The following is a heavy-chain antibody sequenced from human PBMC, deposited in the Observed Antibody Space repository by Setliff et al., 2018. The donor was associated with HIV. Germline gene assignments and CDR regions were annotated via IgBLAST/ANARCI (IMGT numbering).Heavy chain of an antibody. Sequence: ASVKVSCKASGYTFTGYYMHWERQAPGQGLEWMGGINPKSGGTNYAQKFQGRVTMTRDTSISTAYMELSRLRSDDTAVYYCARGYCSGGSCYAPFDYWGQGTLVTVSS. D-gene: IGHD2-15*01. CDR3: ARGYCSGGSCYAPFDY. CDR1: GYTFTGYY. J-gene: IGHJ4*02. V-gene: IGHV1-2*02. CDR2: INPKSGGT.